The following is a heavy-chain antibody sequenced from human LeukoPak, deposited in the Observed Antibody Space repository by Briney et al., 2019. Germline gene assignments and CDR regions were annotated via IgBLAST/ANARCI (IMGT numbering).Heavy chain of an antibody. Sequence: ASVKVSCKASGYTFTSYGISWVRQAPGQGLEWMGWISAYNGNTNYAQKLQGRVTMTTDTSTSTAYMELRSLRSDDTAVYYCASDLVKLERTNTFDCARQGTLVS. CDR1: GYTFTSYG. V-gene: IGHV1-18*01. CDR3: ASDLVKLERTNTFDC. D-gene: IGHD1-1*01. CDR2: ISAYNGNT. J-gene: IGHJ4*02.